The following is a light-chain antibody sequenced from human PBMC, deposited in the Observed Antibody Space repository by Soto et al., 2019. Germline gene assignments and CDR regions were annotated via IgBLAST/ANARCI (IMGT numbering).Light chain of an antibody. CDR3: QQYNNWLT. J-gene: IGKJ4*01. Sequence: EVGMTQSPATLSVFPGERVTLSCRASESVGSNLAWYQQKPGQAPRLLIYGASTRATGGPARFSGSGSGTEFTLTISSLQSEDFALYYCQQYNNWLTFGGGTKVEIE. CDR2: GAS. CDR1: ESVGSN. V-gene: IGKV3-15*01.